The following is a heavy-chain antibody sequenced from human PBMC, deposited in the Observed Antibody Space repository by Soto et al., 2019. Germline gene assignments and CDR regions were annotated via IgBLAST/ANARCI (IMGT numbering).Heavy chain of an antibody. J-gene: IGHJ4*02. Sequence: QVQLVESGGGLVKPGGSLRLSWAASGFTFSDYYMSWIRLAPGKGLEWVSYISSSSSYTNYADSVKGRFTISRDNAKNSLYLQMTSLRAEDPAVYYCATGQYYYDSSAYYYSWAQGTLVTVSS. CDR3: ATGQYYYDSSAYYYS. D-gene: IGHD3-22*01. CDR2: ISSSSSYT. V-gene: IGHV3-11*05. CDR1: GFTFSDYY.